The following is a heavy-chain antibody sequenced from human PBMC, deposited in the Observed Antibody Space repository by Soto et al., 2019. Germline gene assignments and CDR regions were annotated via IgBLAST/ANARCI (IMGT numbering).Heavy chain of an antibody. CDR1: GGSFSGYY. D-gene: IGHD3-3*01. Sequence: SETLSLTCAVYGGSFSGYYWSWIRQPPGKGLEWIGEINHSGSTNYNPSLKSRVTISVDTSKNQFSLKLSSVTAADTAVYYCARGVRFLKYYGMDVWGQGTTVTVS. V-gene: IGHV4-34*01. CDR2: INHSGST. CDR3: ARGVRFLKYYGMDV. J-gene: IGHJ6*02.